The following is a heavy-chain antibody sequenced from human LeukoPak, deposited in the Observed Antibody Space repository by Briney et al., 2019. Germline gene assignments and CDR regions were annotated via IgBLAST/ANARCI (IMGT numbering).Heavy chain of an antibody. D-gene: IGHD1-26*01. J-gene: IGHJ4*02. V-gene: IGHV1-69*01. Sequence: SVKVSCKASGGTFSRHAISWVRQAPGQGLEWMGGIIPIFGTANSAQKFQGRVTITADEFMSTVYMELSSLRSGDTAVYYCARDSVIVGAAYFDYWGQGTLVTVSS. CDR1: GGTFSRHA. CDR3: ARDSVIVGAAYFDY. CDR2: IIPIFGTA.